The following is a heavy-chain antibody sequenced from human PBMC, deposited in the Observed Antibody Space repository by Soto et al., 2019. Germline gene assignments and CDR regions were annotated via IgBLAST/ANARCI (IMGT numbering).Heavy chain of an antibody. CDR2: IIPTFGTA. CDR3: ARGKSSGYPNDYFDY. Sequence: QVQLVQSGAEVKKPGSSVKVSCKASGGTFSSYAISWVRQAPGQGLEWMGGIIPTFGTANYAQKFQGRVTITADESTSTAYMELSSLRSDDTAVYYCARGKSSGYPNDYFDYWGQGTLVTVSS. J-gene: IGHJ4*02. V-gene: IGHV1-69*01. D-gene: IGHD3-22*01. CDR1: GGTFSSYA.